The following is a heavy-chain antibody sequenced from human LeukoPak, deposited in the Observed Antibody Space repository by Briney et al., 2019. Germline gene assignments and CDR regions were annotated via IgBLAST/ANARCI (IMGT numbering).Heavy chain of an antibody. V-gene: IGHV3-7*01. J-gene: IGHJ4*02. CDR1: GFDFSNYC. D-gene: IGHD4-23*01. CDR2: IKYDGSYT. CDR3: TRDEGATVATYRFDF. Sequence: GGSVRLSCEASGFDFSNYCMSWVRQAPGKGLEWLANIKYDGSYTYYVDSLNGRFTISRDNAKSSLYLQMSSLRADDTAVYYCTRDEGATVATYRFDFWGQGTLVTVSS.